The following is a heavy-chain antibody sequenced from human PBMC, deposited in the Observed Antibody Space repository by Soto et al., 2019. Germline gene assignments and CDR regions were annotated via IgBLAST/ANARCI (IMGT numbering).Heavy chain of an antibody. J-gene: IGHJ4*02. CDR2: IITVLGTT. Sequence: SVKVSCKASGDTVSSYAVNWVRQAPGRGLEWMGRIITVLGTTDYAQNFKGRFTISRDNSKNTLYLQMNSLRAEDTAVYYCAKDTYYHDSSGFYVFDYWGQGTPVTVSS. D-gene: IGHD3-22*01. CDR3: AKDTYYHDSSGFYVFDY. V-gene: IGHV1-69*04. CDR1: GDTVSSYA.